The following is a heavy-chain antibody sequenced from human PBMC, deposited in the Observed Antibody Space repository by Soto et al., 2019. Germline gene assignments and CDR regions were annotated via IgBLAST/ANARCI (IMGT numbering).Heavy chain of an antibody. D-gene: IGHD1-26*01. CDR1: GFIFENFG. Sequence: GGSLRLSCAASGFIFENFGMSWVRQAPGKGLEWISSISGSGCKKYYADSVKGRFTIARDNSKSTVYLELNNLSAEDTAVYHCAKNQGVELVPLATVDWFDPWGQGSVVTVSS. CDR3: AKNQGVELVPLATVDWFDP. V-gene: IGHV3-23*01. CDR2: ISGSGCKK. J-gene: IGHJ5*02.